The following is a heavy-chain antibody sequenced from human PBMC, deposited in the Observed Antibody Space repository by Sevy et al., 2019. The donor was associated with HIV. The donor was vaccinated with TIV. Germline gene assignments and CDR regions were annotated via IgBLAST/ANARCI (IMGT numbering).Heavy chain of an antibody. CDR2: ISGSGGST. Sequence: GSLRLSCAASGFTFSSYAMSWVRQAPGKGLEWVSAISGSGGSTYYADSVKGRFTISRDNSKNTLYLQMNSLRAEDTAVYYCAKVEYYYDSSGYYVDYWGQGTLVTVSS. D-gene: IGHD3-22*01. CDR3: AKVEYYYDSSGYYVDY. J-gene: IGHJ4*02. CDR1: GFTFSSYA. V-gene: IGHV3-23*01.